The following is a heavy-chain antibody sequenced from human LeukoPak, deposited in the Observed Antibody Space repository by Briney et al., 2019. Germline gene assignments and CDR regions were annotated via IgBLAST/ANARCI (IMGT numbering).Heavy chain of an antibody. CDR1: GFTFSSYA. Sequence: PGGSLRLSCAASGFTFSSYAMHWVRQAPGKGLEWVSAISTSGGSTYYADSVRGRFTISRDISKNTLYLQMSSLRVEDTAVYYCAKDERGEYYDILTGYYPQTFDYWGQGTLVTVSS. D-gene: IGHD3-9*01. J-gene: IGHJ4*02. CDR3: AKDERGEYYDILTGYYPQTFDY. CDR2: ISTSGGST. V-gene: IGHV3-23*01.